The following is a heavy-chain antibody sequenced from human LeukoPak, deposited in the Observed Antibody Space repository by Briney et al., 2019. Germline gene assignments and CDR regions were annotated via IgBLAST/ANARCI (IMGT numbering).Heavy chain of an antibody. CDR2: IIPILGIA. J-gene: IGHJ4*02. CDR3: ARQPLNRWFGFDY. CDR1: XXTFTSXG. D-gene: IGHD3-10*01. Sequence: XVSCXXXXXTFTSXGXSWVRQAPGQGREWMGRIIPILGIANYAQKFQGRVTITSDKSTSTAYMELSSLRSEDTAVYYCARQPLNRWFGFDYWGQGTLVTVSS. V-gene: IGHV1-69*04.